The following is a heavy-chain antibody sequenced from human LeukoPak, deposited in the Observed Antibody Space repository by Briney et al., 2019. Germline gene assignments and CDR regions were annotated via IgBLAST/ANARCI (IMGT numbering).Heavy chain of an antibody. V-gene: IGHV3-33*01. D-gene: IGHD1-26*01. CDR2: IWYVGSNK. J-gene: IGHJ4*02. Sequence: PGRSLRLSCAASGFTFSSYGMHWVRQAPGKGLEWVAVIWYVGSNKYYADSVKGRFTISRDNSKNTLYLQMNSLTAEDTAVYYCARDRRIVGGFDYWGQGTLVTVSS. CDR3: ARDRRIVGGFDY. CDR1: GFTFSSYG.